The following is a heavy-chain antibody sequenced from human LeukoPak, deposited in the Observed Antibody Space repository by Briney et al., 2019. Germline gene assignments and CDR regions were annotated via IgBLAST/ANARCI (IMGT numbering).Heavy chain of an antibody. CDR3: ARVVGWELLYYYYYYMDV. Sequence: GASMKVSCKASGYSFTGYYIHWVRQAPGQGLEWMGWINPDGGVTKSAQNFQGRVTTTRDKSINTVYMELSGLTSDDTAVYYCARVVGWELLYYYYYYMDVWGKGTTVTVSS. CDR2: INPDGGVT. CDR1: GYSFTGYY. V-gene: IGHV1-2*02. J-gene: IGHJ6*03. D-gene: IGHD1-26*01.